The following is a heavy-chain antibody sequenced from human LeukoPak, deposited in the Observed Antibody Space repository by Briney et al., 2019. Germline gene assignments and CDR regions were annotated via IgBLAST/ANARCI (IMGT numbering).Heavy chain of an antibody. CDR2: TYYRSKWYY. CDR1: GDSVSSISVA. V-gene: IGHV6-1*01. J-gene: IGHJ6*02. CDR3: SLARYEYHYGMDV. Sequence: SQTLSLTCAISGDSVSSISVAWNWIRQSPSRGLEWLGRTYYRSKWYYEYAVSVKSRINISPDTSRNQFSLQLTSVTPEDTAVYYCSLARYEYHYGMDVWGQGTTVTVSS.